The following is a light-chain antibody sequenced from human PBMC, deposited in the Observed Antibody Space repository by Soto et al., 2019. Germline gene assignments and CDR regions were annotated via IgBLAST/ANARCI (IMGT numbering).Light chain of an antibody. J-gene: IGLJ1*01. Sequence: QSVLTQPPSVSGAPGQRVTISCTGSSSNIGARFDVHWYQQLPGSAPKLLIYSNNNRPSAVPDRFSVSRSATSASLAITGLQAADEADYYCQSYDSSLSAYVFGTATKLTVL. CDR1: SSNIGARFD. CDR2: SNN. CDR3: QSYDSSLSAYV. V-gene: IGLV1-40*01.